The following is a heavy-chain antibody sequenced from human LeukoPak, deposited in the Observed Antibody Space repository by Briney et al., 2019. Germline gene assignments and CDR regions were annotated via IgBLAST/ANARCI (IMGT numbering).Heavy chain of an antibody. CDR3: GRLLYYGSGRFPSCF. CDR1: GFSLSTSGVG. CDR2: IYWDDDK. Sequence: SGPTLVNPTQTLTLTCTFSGFSLSTSGVGVGWIRQPPGKALEWLALIYWDDDKRYSPSLKSRLTITKDTSKNQVVLTMTNMDPLATGPYYRGRLLYYGSGRFPSCFWGQGTLVTVSS. V-gene: IGHV2-5*02. J-gene: IGHJ4*02. D-gene: IGHD3-10*01.